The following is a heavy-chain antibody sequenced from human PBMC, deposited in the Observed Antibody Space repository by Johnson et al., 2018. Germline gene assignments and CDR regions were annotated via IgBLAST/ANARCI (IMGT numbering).Heavy chain of an antibody. Sequence: VQLQESGGGLVQPGGSLRLSCAASGFTFSIYAMTWVRQAPGKGLEWVSGISGSGDDTYYADSVKGRFTVSRDKSKSTVYLQMNSLRVEETALYYLAKPVHISSWSMDVWGQGTTVTVS. V-gene: IGHV3-23*01. CDR3: AKPVHISSWSMDV. CDR2: ISGSGDDT. D-gene: IGHD6-13*01. J-gene: IGHJ6*02. CDR1: GFTFSIYA.